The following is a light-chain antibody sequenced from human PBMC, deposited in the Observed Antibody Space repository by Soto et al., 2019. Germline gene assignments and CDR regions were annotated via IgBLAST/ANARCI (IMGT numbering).Light chain of an antibody. CDR2: DAS. J-gene: IGKJ5*01. V-gene: IGKV3-11*01. CDR3: QQCSHWPLDLIT. CDR1: QNIYNF. Sequence: EIVLTQSPATLSLSPGERATLSCRASQNIYNFLAWYQQKPGQAPRLLIFDASNRAPGIPARFSGSGSGTDFTIDISSLDTEDFAVYYCQQCSHWPLDLITFGEGTQLEIK.